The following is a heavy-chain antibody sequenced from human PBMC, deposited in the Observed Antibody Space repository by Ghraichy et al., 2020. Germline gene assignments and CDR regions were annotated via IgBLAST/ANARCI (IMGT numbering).Heavy chain of an antibody. J-gene: IGHJ4*02. Sequence: GGSLRLSCAASGFTFSTYSMNWVRQAPGKGLEWVSYISSSRSGIYYTDSVKGRFTISRDNAKNSLYLQMNSLRDEDTAVYYCAIEITWLIDYWGQGTLVTVSS. V-gene: IGHV3-48*02. D-gene: IGHD1-14*01. CDR2: ISSSRSGI. CDR1: GFTFSTYS. CDR3: AIEITWLIDY.